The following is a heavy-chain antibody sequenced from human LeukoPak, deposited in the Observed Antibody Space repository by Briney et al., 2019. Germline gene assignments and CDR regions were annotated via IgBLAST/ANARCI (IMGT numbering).Heavy chain of an antibody. Sequence: GGSLRLSCAASGFDFSSNWMHWVRHAPGQGLVWVSRIKGDGISTNYADSVKGRFTISRDNSKNTLYLQMNSLRAEDTAVYYCAKDLIFGVVITYFDYWGQGTLVTVSS. CDR3: AKDLIFGVVITYFDY. V-gene: IGHV3-74*01. D-gene: IGHD3-3*01. CDR2: IKGDGIST. CDR1: GFDFSSNW. J-gene: IGHJ4*02.